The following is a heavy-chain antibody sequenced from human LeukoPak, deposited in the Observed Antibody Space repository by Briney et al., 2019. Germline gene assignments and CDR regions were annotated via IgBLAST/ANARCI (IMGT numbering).Heavy chain of an antibody. CDR1: GFTFSSYS. J-gene: IGHJ2*01. V-gene: IGHV3-30*03. D-gene: IGHD1-26*01. Sequence: GGSLRLSCAASGFTFSSYSMNWVRQAPGKGLEWVAVISYDGSNKYYADSVKGRFTISRDNSKNTLYLQMNSLRAEDTAVYYCARDPGYSGSYYWYFDLWGRGTLVTVSS. CDR3: ARDPGYSGSYYWYFDL. CDR2: ISYDGSNK.